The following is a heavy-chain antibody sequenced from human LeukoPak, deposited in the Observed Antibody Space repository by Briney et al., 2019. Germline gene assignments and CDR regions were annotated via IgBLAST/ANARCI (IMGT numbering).Heavy chain of an antibody. CDR1: GASISSSSYY. Sequence: PSETLSLTCTVSGASISSSSYYWGWIRQPPGKGLEWIGSIYYSGSSYYNPSLKSRVTISVDTSKNQFSLKLSSVTAADTAVYYCARRVQLELVDYWGQGTLVTVSS. D-gene: IGHD1-1*01. V-gene: IGHV4-39*01. J-gene: IGHJ4*02. CDR2: IYYSGSS. CDR3: ARRVQLELVDY.